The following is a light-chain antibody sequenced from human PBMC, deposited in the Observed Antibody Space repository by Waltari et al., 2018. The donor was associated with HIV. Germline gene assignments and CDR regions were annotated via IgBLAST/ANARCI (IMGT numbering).Light chain of an antibody. CDR2: CAS. CDR1: QNVITN. V-gene: IGKV3-15*01. J-gene: IGKJ1*01. Sequence: EIVMTQSPAPLSVSPGEKVTPSCRASQNVITNFAWYQQKPGQAPRLLIYCASTRATGVPPRFSGGGSGTEFTLTIGSLQSEDFAFYYCQQYNNWPRTFGQGAKVEVK. CDR3: QQYNNWPRT.